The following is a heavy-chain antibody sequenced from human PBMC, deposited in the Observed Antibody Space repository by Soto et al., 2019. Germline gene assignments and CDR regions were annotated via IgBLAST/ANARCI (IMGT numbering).Heavy chain of an antibody. D-gene: IGHD3-9*01. Sequence: SQTLSLTCAISGDRVSSNSAAWNWIRQSPSRGLEWLGRTYYRSKWYNDYAVSVKGRITINPDTSKNQFSLQLNSVTPEDTAVYYCARDAPDYDILTGPIDYYYYMDVWGKGTTVTVSS. CDR3: ARDAPDYDILTGPIDYYYYMDV. CDR2: TYYRSKWYN. CDR1: GDRVSSNSAA. J-gene: IGHJ6*03. V-gene: IGHV6-1*01.